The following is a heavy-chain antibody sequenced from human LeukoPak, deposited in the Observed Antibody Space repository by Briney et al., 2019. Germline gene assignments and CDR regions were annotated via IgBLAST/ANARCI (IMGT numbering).Heavy chain of an antibody. J-gene: IGHJ4*02. V-gene: IGHV3-23*01. Sequence: PPGGSLRLSCAASGFTFSSYGMSWVRQAPGKGLEWVSAISGSGGSTYYADSVKGRFTISRDNSKNTLYLQMNSLRAEDTAVYYCVQDWAWGAFGSWGQGTLVTVSS. CDR3: VQDWAWGAFGS. D-gene: IGHD7-27*01. CDR1: GFTFSSYG. CDR2: ISGSGGST.